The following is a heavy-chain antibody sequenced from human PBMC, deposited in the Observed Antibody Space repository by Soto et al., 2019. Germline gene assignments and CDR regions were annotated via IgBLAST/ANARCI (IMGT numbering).Heavy chain of an antibody. CDR3: ARDRSPPPRAYFFFLTGESSHSFDP. V-gene: IGHV1-69*04. CDR1: GGTFSSYT. J-gene: IGHJ5*02. CDR2: IIPILGIA. Sequence: ASVKVSCKASGGTFSSYTISWLRQAPGQGLEWMGRIIPILGIANYAQKFQGRVTITADKSTSTAYMELSSLRSEDTAVYYCARDRSPPPRAYFFFLTGESSHSFDPWGQGTLVTV. D-gene: IGHD3-9*01.